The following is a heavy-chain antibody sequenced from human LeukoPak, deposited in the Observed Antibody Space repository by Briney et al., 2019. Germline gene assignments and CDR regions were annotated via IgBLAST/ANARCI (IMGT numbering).Heavy chain of an antibody. D-gene: IGHD6-13*01. CDR1: GGSFTSHY. Sequence: SETLSLTCTVSGGSFTSHYWSWIRQPPEKGLEWIGYIYYSGSTNYNPSLKSRVTISVDTSKNQFSLKLSSVTAADTAVYYCASFRSGIAAAGTFDYWGQGTLVTVSS. V-gene: IGHV4-59*11. CDR2: IYYSGST. J-gene: IGHJ4*02. CDR3: ASFRSGIAAAGTFDY.